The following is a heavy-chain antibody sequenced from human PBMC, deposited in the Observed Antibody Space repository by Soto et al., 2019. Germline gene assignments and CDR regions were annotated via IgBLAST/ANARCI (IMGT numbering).Heavy chain of an antibody. D-gene: IGHD3-10*01. CDR1: GGSFSGYY. J-gene: IGHJ6*03. CDR2: INHSGST. CDR3: ARAGGRLNYYYMDV. Sequence: QVQLQQWGAGLLKPSETLSLTCAVYGGSFSGYYWSWIRQPPGKGLEWIGEINHSGSTNYNPSLKSRVTISVDTSKNQFSLKLSSVTAADTAVYYCARAGGRLNYYYMDVWGKGTTVRLL. V-gene: IGHV4-34*01.